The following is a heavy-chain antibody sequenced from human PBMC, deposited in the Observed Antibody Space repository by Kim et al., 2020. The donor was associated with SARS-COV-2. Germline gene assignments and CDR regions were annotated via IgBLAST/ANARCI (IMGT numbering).Heavy chain of an antibody. CDR2: INHSGST. CDR1: GGSFSGYY. V-gene: IGHV4-34*01. D-gene: IGHD6-6*01. Sequence: SETLSLTCAVYGGSFSGYYWSWIRQPPGKGLEWIGEINHSGSTNYNPSLKSRVTISVDTSKNQFSLKLSSVTAADTAVYYCARGRPGAARQKPFDYWGQGTLVTVSS. J-gene: IGHJ4*02. CDR3: ARGRPGAARQKPFDY.